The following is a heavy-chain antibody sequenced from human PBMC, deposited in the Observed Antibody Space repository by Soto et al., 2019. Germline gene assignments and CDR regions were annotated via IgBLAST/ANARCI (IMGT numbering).Heavy chain of an antibody. Sequence: QVQLVQSGAEVKKPGASVKVSCKASGYTFTSYGISWVRQAPGQGLEGMGWISPHNGNTNYAQKLQGRVTMTTDTSTSTAYMGLRSLRSDDTAVYYCARVSGRIQLWARQIWDYWGQGTLVTVSS. CDR3: ARVSGRIQLWARQIWDY. J-gene: IGHJ4*02. V-gene: IGHV1-18*04. CDR1: GYTFTSYG. D-gene: IGHD5-18*01. CDR2: ISPHNGNT.